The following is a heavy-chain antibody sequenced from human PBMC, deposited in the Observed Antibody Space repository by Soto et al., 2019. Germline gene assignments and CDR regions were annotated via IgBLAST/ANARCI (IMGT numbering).Heavy chain of an antibody. CDR3: ARGWGMVFDY. CDR1: GGSFSGYY. D-gene: IGHD2-8*01. V-gene: IGHV4-34*01. J-gene: IGHJ4*02. CDR2: INHSGTT. Sequence: QVQLQQWGAGLLKPSETLSLTCAVYGGSFSGYYWSWIRQPPGKGLEWIGEINHSGTTNYNPTLKSRVTISVDTSKNQFSLKLSSVIAADTAVYYCARGWGMVFDYWGQGTLVTVSS.